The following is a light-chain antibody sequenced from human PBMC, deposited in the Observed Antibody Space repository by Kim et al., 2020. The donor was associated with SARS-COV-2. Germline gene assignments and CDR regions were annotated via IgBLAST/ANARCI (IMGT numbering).Light chain of an antibody. CDR1: QTVINW. CDR2: KAS. J-gene: IGKJ1*01. CDR3: QEYYSYSRT. V-gene: IGKV1-5*03. Sequence: DIQMTQSPSTLSASVGDRVTITCRASQTVINWLAWYQQKAGKASKLLIYKASSLESGVPSRFSGSGSGTEFTLTITSLQPDDFATYFCQEYYSYSRTFGQGTKVDIK.